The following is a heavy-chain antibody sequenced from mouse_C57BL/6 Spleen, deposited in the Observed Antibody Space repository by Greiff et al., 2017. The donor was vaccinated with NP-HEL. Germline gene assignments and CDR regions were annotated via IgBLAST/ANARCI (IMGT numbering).Heavy chain of an antibody. CDR1: GFTFSDYG. Sequence: DVKLVESGGGLVKPGGSLKLSCAASGFTFSDYGMHWVRQAPEKGLEWVAYISSSSSTIYYADTVTGRFTISRDNAKNTLFLQMTSLRSEDTAMYYGARPVPRGAMDYWGQGTSVTVSS. CDR2: ISSSSSTI. J-gene: IGHJ4*01. D-gene: IGHD3-3*01. CDR3: ARPVPRGAMDY. V-gene: IGHV5-17*01.